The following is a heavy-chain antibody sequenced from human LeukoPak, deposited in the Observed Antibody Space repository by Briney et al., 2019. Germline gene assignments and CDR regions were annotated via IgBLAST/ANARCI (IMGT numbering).Heavy chain of an antibody. Sequence: GGSLRLSCAASGFTFSSYEMNWVRQAPGKGLEWVSYISSSGSTIYYADSVKGRFTISRDNAKNSLYLQMNSLRAEDTAVYYCARALDILTGYLGRDGAPFDYWGQGTLVTVSS. D-gene: IGHD3-9*01. V-gene: IGHV3-48*03. J-gene: IGHJ4*02. CDR3: ARALDILTGYLGRDGAPFDY. CDR1: GFTFSSYE. CDR2: ISSSGSTI.